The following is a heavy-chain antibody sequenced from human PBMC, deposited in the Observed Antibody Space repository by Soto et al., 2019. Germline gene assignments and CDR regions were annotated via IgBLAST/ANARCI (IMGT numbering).Heavy chain of an antibody. CDR2: ISSSGSTI. CDR3: ASCIAVAGNFEYFDL. Sequence: GGSLRLYCAASGFTFSSYEMNWVRQAPGKGLEWVSYISSSGSTIYYADSVKGRFTISRDNAKNSLYLQMNSLRAEDTAVYYCASCIAVAGNFEYFDLWGHVTLVTVSS. J-gene: IGHJ2*01. CDR1: GFTFSSYE. V-gene: IGHV3-48*03. D-gene: IGHD6-19*01.